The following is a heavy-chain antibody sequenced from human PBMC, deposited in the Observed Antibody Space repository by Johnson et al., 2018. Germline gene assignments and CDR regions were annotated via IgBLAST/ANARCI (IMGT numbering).Heavy chain of an antibody. Sequence: VQLQESGGGLVQPGGSLRLSCAASGFTFSNYWMHWVRQAPGEGLVWVSRINSDETTTTYADYVKGRFTISRDNAKNTLYLQMNRLRPEDTAVYYCARQGQWLDNAFDIWGQGTMVTVSS. CDR1: GFTFSNYW. V-gene: IGHV3-74*03. J-gene: IGHJ3*02. CDR3: ARQGQWLDNAFDI. D-gene: IGHD6-19*01. CDR2: INSDETTT.